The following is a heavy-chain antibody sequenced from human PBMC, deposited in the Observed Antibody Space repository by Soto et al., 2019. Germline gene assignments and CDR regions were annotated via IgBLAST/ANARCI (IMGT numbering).Heavy chain of an antibody. D-gene: IGHD4-17*01. J-gene: IGHJ4*02. CDR3: ARARAQYGGHFDY. CDR1: HGSVTSGGYY. Sequence: QVQLQESGPGLVKPSQTLSLTCAVSHGSVTSGGYYWSWIRQLPGKGLEWIGQIYHTGNTYYNPSLKSRVSMSVDTSKTKFSVMLSSVTAAATAVYFCARARAQYGGHFDYWGQGILVTVSS. CDR2: IYHTGNT. V-gene: IGHV4-31*11.